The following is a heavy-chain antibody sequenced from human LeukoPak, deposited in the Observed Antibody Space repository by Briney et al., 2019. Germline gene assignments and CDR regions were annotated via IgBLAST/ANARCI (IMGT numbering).Heavy chain of an antibody. CDR3: ARRVGGLDY. V-gene: IGHV5-51*01. CDR1: GYNFPTYW. CDR2: IYPDDSDT. J-gene: IGHJ4*02. Sequence: GESLKISCKGSGYNFPTYWIAWVRQMPGKGLEWMGIIYPDDSDTIYSPSLQGQVTISADKSITTAYLQWSSLKASDSAMYYCARRVGGLDYWGQGTLVTVTS. D-gene: IGHD2-15*01.